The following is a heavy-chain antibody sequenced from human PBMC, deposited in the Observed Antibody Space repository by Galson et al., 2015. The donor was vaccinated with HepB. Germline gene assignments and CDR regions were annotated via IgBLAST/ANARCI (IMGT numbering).Heavy chain of an antibody. J-gene: IGHJ4*02. V-gene: IGHV3-15*01. CDR2: IKSKTDGGTT. CDR1: GFTFSNAW. D-gene: IGHD3-3*01. CDR3: TTGIISFGVVIIRDY. Sequence: SLRLSCAASGFTFSNAWMSWVRQAPGKGLEWVGRIKSKTDGGTTDYAAPVKGRFTISKDDSKNTLYLQMNSLKSEDTAVYYCTTGIISFGVVIIRDYWGQGTLVTVSS.